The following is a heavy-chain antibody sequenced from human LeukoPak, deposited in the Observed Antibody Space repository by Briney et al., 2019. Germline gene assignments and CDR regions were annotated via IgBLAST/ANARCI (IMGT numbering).Heavy chain of an antibody. J-gene: IGHJ5*02. CDR3: AGVHPVVVAATRNWFDP. D-gene: IGHD2-15*01. V-gene: IGHV1-69*06. Sequence: SVKVSCKASGGTFSSYAISWVRQAPGQGLEWMGGIIPIFGTANYAQKFQGRVTITADKSTSTAYMELSSLRSEDTAVYYCAGVHPVVVAATRNWFDPWGQGTLVTVSS. CDR1: GGTFSSYA. CDR2: IIPIFGTA.